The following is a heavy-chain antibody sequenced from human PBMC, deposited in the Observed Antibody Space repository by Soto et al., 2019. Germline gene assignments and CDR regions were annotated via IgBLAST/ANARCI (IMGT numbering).Heavy chain of an antibody. CDR2: IIPILNIA. CDR1: GGTFSKYT. V-gene: IGHV1-69*02. J-gene: IGHJ6*02. D-gene: IGHD3-10*01. Sequence: QVQLVQSGAEVKKPGSSVKVSCKASGGTFSKYTVTWVRQAPGQGLEWMGRIIPILNIANYAQRFQGRVTITADKSTSTAYRELSSLRSEDTAVYYCATGVLRGLNSHPSGMAVWGQGTTVTVSS. CDR3: ATGVLRGLNSHPSGMAV.